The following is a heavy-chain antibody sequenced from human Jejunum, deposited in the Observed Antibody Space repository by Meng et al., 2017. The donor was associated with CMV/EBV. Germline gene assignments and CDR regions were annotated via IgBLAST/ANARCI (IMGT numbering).Heavy chain of an antibody. V-gene: IGHV1-2*02. CDR1: GYTFTGYY. CDR2: INPNSGGT. Sequence: SRKASGYTFTGYYIYWVRQAPGQGPEWMGWINPNSGGTEYAQQFQGRVTMTRDTSISTAYMELSRLRSDDTAVYYCARFTAPTDYWGQGTLVTVSS. J-gene: IGHJ4*02. CDR3: ARFTAPTDY.